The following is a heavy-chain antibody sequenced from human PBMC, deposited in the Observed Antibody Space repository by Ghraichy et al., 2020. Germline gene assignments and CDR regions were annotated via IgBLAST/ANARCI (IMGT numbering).Heavy chain of an antibody. CDR1: GDSISSSSYY. D-gene: IGHD6-19*01. Sequence: GSLSLTCTVSGDSISSSSYYWGWIRQPPGKGLEWIGSIYYSGGTYSNPSLKSRVTISVDTSKNQFSLKLSSVTAADTAVYYCARSGGGEFDYWGQGTLVTVSS. CDR2: IYYSGGT. J-gene: IGHJ4*02. CDR3: ARSGGGEFDY. V-gene: IGHV4-39*01.